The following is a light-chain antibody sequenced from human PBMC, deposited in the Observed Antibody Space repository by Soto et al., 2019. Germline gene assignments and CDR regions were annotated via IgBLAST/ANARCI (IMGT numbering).Light chain of an antibody. V-gene: IGKV1-8*01. CDR3: QQYYSYPPNT. Sequence: AIRMTQPPSSFSASTGDRVTITCRASQGISSYLAWYQQKPGKAPKLLIYAASTLQSGVPSRFSGSGSGTDFTLTISCLQSEDFATYYCQQYYSYPPNTFGQGTKVDIQ. CDR2: AAS. CDR1: QGISSY. J-gene: IGKJ2*01.